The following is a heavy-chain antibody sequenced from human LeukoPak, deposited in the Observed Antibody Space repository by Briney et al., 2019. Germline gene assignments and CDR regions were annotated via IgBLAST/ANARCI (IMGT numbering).Heavy chain of an antibody. D-gene: IGHD5-12*01. CDR3: ESRTYVDRPEY. CDR1: GGSFSGYY. V-gene: IGHV4-59*01. Sequence: SETLSLTCAVSGGSFSGYYWSWIRQPPGKGLEWIGYIYKTGNTNYNPSLKSRVTISVDTSKNQFSLKRGPVTAADTAMYYCESRTYVDRPEYWGQGTLLTVSS. J-gene: IGHJ4*02. CDR2: IYKTGNT.